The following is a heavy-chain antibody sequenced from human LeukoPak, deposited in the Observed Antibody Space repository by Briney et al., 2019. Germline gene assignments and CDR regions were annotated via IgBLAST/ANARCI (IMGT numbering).Heavy chain of an antibody. J-gene: IGHJ4*02. CDR1: GFTFSSYS. D-gene: IGHD6-13*01. Sequence: PGGSLRLSCAASGFTFSSYSMNWVRQAPGKGLEWVSSISSSSSYIYYADSVKGRFTISRDNAKNSLYLQMNSLRAEDTAVYYCARDGGIAAAGTSDYWGQGTLVTVSS. CDR3: ARDGGIAAAGTSDY. V-gene: IGHV3-21*01. CDR2: ISSSSSYI.